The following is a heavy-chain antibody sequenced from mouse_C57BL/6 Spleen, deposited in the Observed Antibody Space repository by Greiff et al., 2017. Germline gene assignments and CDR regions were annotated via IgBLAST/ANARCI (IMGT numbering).Heavy chain of an antibody. D-gene: IGHD1-1*01. Sequence: QVQLQQSGAELVRPGASVTLSCKASGYTFTDYEMHWVKQTPVHGLEWIGAIDPETGGTAYNQKFKGKAILTADKSSSTAYMELRSLTSEDSAVYYCTREGFGVVAQPFDYWGQGTTLTVSS. J-gene: IGHJ2*01. CDR1: GYTFTDYE. V-gene: IGHV1-15*01. CDR3: TREGFGVVAQPFDY. CDR2: IDPETGGT.